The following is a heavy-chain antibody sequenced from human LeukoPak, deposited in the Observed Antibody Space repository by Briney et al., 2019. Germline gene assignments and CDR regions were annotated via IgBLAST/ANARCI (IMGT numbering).Heavy chain of an antibody. J-gene: IGHJ4*02. CDR3: ANLPY. V-gene: IGHV3-9*01. CDR2: ISWNGNDI. Sequence: PGGSLRLSCTTSGFTFEDYAMHWVRQAPGKGLEWVSGISWNGNDIGYAASVKGRFTISRDNAKNSLYLELSSLRIEDTALYYCANLPYWGQGTLVTVSP. CDR1: GFTFEDYA.